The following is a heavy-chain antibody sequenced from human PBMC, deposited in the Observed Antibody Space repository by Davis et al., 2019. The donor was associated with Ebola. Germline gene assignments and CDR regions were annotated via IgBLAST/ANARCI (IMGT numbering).Heavy chain of an antibody. CDR2: ISYSGNT. Sequence: SETLSLTCTVSGASISSYYWSWIRQPPGKGLDWIGYISYSGNTNYSPSLKSRVTISVDTSKNQFSLKLSSVTAADTAVYYCARGYYGDRFDYWGQGTLVTVSS. V-gene: IGHV4-59*01. J-gene: IGHJ4*02. CDR1: GASISSYY. D-gene: IGHD4-17*01. CDR3: ARGYYGDRFDY.